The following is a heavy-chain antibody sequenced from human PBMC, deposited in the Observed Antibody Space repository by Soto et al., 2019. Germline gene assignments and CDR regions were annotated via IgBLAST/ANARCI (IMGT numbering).Heavy chain of an antibody. CDR3: ARATGTRAPGAFDI. CDR1: GYTFTSYG. V-gene: IGHV1-18*04. Sequence: ASVKVSCKASGYTFTSYGISWVRQAPGQGLEWMGWISAYNGNTNYAQKFQGWVTMTRDTSISTAYMELSRLRSDDTAAYYCARATGTRAPGAFDIWGQGTMVTVSS. J-gene: IGHJ3*02. CDR2: ISAYNGNT. D-gene: IGHD1-1*01.